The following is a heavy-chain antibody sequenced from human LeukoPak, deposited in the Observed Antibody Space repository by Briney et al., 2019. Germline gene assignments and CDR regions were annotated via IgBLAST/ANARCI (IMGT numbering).Heavy chain of an antibody. J-gene: IGHJ4*02. CDR1: GFTCSSYA. D-gene: IGHD1-26*01. CDR2: ISGSGGST. V-gene: IGHV3-23*01. CDR3: AKDLSIVEATTGDFDY. Sequence: GGSLRRSCAASGFTCSSYAMRWVRQAQGKGLEGVSAISGSGGSTYYADYVKGRFTISRDNSKNTLYLQMNSLRAEDTAVYYCAKDLSIVEATTGDFDYWGQGTLVTVSS.